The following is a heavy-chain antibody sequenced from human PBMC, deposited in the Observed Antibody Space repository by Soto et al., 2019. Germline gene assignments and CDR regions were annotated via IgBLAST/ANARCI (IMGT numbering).Heavy chain of an antibody. CDR3: ARLDIVVVPAANSWFDP. V-gene: IGHV4-4*02. D-gene: IGHD2-2*03. Sequence: SETLSLTCAVSGGSISSSNWWSWVRQPPGKGLEWIGEIYHSGSTNYNPSLKSRVTISVDKSKNQFSLKLSSVTAADTAVYYCARLDIVVVPAANSWFDPWGQGTLVTVSS. CDR2: IYHSGST. CDR1: GGSISSSNW. J-gene: IGHJ5*02.